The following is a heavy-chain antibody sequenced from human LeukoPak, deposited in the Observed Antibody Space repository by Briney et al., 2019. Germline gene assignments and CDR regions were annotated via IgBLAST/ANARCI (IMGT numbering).Heavy chain of an antibody. Sequence: PSETLSLACTVSGGSINSGTFYWGWIRQPPGKGLEWIGSMYYDGSSYYNPSLKSRVTTSVNTSKNQFSLKLTSVTAADTAVYFCARRSDSGSDDGEDYFDYWGQGTLVTVSS. D-gene: IGHD1-26*01. CDR1: GGSINSGTFY. CDR3: ARRSDSGSDDGEDYFDY. V-gene: IGHV4-39*01. J-gene: IGHJ4*02. CDR2: MYYDGSS.